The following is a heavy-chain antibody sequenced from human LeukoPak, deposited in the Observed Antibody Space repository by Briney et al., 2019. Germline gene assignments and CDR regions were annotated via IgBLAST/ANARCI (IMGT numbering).Heavy chain of an antibody. J-gene: IGHJ4*02. D-gene: IGHD6-19*01. V-gene: IGHV3-11*01. CDR1: GFTFSDYY. Sequence: GGSLRLPCAASGFTFSDYYMSWIRQAPGKGLEWVSYISSSGSTIYYADSVKGRFTISRDNAKNSLYLQMNSLRAEDTAVYYCARQQWLVRSLFDYWGQGTLVTVSS. CDR2: ISSSGSTI. CDR3: ARQQWLVRSLFDY.